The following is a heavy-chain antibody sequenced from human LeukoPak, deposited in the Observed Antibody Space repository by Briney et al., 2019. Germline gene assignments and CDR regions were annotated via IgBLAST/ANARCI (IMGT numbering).Heavy chain of an antibody. Sequence: PGGSLRLSCAASGFTFSNYAMSWVRQAPGKGLEWVSAISGSGVTTYYADSAKGRFTISRDNSKNTLYLQMNNLRAEDTAVYYCARAQTYYGSGSYLYWGQGTLATVSS. CDR1: GFTFSNYA. D-gene: IGHD3-10*01. J-gene: IGHJ4*02. CDR2: ISGSGVTT. V-gene: IGHV3-23*01. CDR3: ARAQTYYGSGSYLY.